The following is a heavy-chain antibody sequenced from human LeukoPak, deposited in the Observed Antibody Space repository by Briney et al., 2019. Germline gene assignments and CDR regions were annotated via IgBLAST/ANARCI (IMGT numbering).Heavy chain of an antibody. D-gene: IGHD3-22*01. J-gene: IGHJ4*02. Sequence: KPSETLSLTCTVSGGSISRSAYYWGWIRQPPGKGLEWIGNIYYSGDTHYNPSLKSRVTISMDTSKKQFSLKLSSVTAADTAVYYCARASTMMEPHFDYWGQGTLVTVSS. CDR3: ARASTMMEPHFDY. CDR1: GGSISRSAYY. V-gene: IGHV4-39*01. CDR2: IYYSGDT.